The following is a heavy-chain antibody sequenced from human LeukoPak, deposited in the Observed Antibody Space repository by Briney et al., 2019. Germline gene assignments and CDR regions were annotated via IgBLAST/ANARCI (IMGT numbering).Heavy chain of an antibody. CDR1: GGSLSGHF. Sequence: SETLSLTCAVYGGSLSGHFWNWIRQPPGKGLEWIGESKHSGSTNYNPALKSRVTMSVDTSKNQFALKLSSVTAADTAVYYCARRYCTRTSCYKALGDFDYWGQGTLVTVSS. D-gene: IGHD2-2*02. CDR3: ARRYCTRTSCYKALGDFDY. CDR2: SKHSGST. J-gene: IGHJ4*02. V-gene: IGHV4-34*01.